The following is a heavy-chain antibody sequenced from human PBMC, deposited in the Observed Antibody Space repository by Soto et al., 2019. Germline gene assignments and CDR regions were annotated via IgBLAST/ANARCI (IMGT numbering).Heavy chain of an antibody. Sequence: QVQLVQSGAEVKKPGSSVKVSCKASGGTFSSYAISWVRQAPGQGLEWMGGIIPIFGTANYAQKFQGRVTITADEPTSTAYMELSSLRSEDTDVYYCARSYVARTDIVVVVAAKAVAGTYYYYGMDVWGQGTTVTAS. D-gene: IGHD2-15*01. J-gene: IGHJ6*02. V-gene: IGHV1-69*01. CDR2: IIPIFGTA. CDR1: GGTFSSYA. CDR3: ARSYVARTDIVVVVAAKAVAGTYYYYGMDV.